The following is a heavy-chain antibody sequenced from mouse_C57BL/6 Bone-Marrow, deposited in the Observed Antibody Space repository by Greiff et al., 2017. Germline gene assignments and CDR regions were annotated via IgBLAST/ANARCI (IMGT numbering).Heavy chain of an antibody. CDR2: IDPSDSYT. V-gene: IGHV1-50*01. D-gene: IGHD4-1*01. CDR3: ATLTGCYAMDY. Sequence: QVQLQQPGAELVKPGASVKLSCKASGYTFTSYWMQWVKQRPGQGLEWIGEIDPSDSYTNYNQKFKGKATLTVDTSSSTAYMQLSSLTSEDYAVYYCATLTGCYAMDYWGQGTSVTVSS. CDR1: GYTFTSYW. J-gene: IGHJ4*01.